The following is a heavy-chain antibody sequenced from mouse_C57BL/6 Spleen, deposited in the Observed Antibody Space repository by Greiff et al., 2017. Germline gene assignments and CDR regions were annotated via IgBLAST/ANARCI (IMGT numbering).Heavy chain of an antibody. Sequence: QVQLQQSGAELVRPGTSVKVSCKASGYAFTNYLIEWVKQRPGQGLEWIGMIDPGSGGTNYNEKFKGKATLTADKSSSTAYMQLSSLTSEDSAVYFCARGDYNHAMDYWGQGTSVTVSS. CDR3: ARGDYNHAMDY. V-gene: IGHV1-54*01. J-gene: IGHJ4*01. CDR2: IDPGSGGT. CDR1: GYAFTNYL. D-gene: IGHD2-12*01.